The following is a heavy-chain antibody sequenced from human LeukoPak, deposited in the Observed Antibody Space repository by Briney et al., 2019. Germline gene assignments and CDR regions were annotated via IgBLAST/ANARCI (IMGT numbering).Heavy chain of an antibody. J-gene: IGHJ6*03. V-gene: IGHV1-69*05. CDR2: FIPVFGTP. Sequence: SVKVSCKTSGGTFSNFAINWVRQAPGQGLEWMGGFIPVFGTPNYAQKLQDRLTITTDESTSTVYMELSSLRPEDTAVYYCASHVDTTMVRVYYYYYLDVWGTGTTVIVSS. D-gene: IGHD5-18*01. CDR3: ASHVDTTMVRVYYYYYLDV. CDR1: GGTFSNFA.